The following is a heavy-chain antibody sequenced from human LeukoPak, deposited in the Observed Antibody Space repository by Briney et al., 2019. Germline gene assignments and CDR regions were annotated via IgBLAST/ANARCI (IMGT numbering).Heavy chain of an antibody. Sequence: GGSLRLSCAASGFTFSSSAMSWVRQAPGKGLEWVSGISGSGGTTNYADSVKGRFTISRDNSKNTLYLQMNSLRADDTAVYYCAKAVGYLDAFDIWGQGTLVTVSS. J-gene: IGHJ3*02. CDR2: ISGSGGTT. D-gene: IGHD4-23*01. V-gene: IGHV3-23*01. CDR3: AKAVGYLDAFDI. CDR1: GFTFSSSA.